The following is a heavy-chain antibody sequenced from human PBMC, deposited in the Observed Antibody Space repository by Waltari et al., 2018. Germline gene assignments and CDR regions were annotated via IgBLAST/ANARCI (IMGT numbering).Heavy chain of an antibody. Sequence: QVQLQESGPGLVKPSQTLSLTCTVSGGSISSGIYYWSWIRQPAGKGLEWLGRNHTSGSTHSNPSIRSRVTISVDTSKNQFSLKLSSVTAADTAVYYCARANYYGSGSIDYWGQGTLVTVSS. D-gene: IGHD3-10*01. CDR1: GGSISSGIYY. J-gene: IGHJ4*02. CDR3: ARANYYGSGSIDY. CDR2: NHTSGST. V-gene: IGHV4-61*02.